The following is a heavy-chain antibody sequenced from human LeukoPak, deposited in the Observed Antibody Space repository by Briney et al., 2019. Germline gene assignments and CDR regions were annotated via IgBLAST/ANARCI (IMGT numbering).Heavy chain of an antibody. Sequence: GESLKISCKGSGYDFASFWIGWVRQMPGKGLEWMGLVHLGDSDIRYSPSFQGHVTISADESINTAYLQWDTLTASDSAMYYCARQPGIAGTDVHDYWGQGTLVTVSS. CDR2: VHLGDSDI. V-gene: IGHV5-51*01. CDR1: GYDFASFW. D-gene: IGHD1-7*01. CDR3: ARQPGIAGTDVHDY. J-gene: IGHJ4*02.